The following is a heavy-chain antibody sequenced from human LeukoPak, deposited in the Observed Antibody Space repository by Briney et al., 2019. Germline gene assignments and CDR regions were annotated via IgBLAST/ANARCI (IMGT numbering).Heavy chain of an antibody. D-gene: IGHD6-13*01. CDR2: ISSSSSYI. J-gene: IGHJ4*02. Sequence: GGSLRLSCAASGFTFSSYSMNWVRQAPGKGLEWVSSISSSSSYIYYADSVKGRFTISRDNSKNTLYLQMNSLRAEDTAVYYCARDGLAAFFDYWGQGTLVTVSS. CDR3: ARDGLAAFFDY. V-gene: IGHV3-21*01. CDR1: GFTFSSYS.